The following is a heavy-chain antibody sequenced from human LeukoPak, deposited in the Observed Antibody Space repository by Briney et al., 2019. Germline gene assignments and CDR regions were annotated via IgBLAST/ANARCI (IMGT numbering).Heavy chain of an antibody. Sequence: GGSLRLSCAASGFTFSSYAMSWVRQAPGKGLEWVSAISGSGGSTYYADSVKGQFTISRDNSKNTLYLQMNSLKAEDTAVYYCAILPFVVVPAADYYYYYMDVWGKGTTVTVSS. D-gene: IGHD2-2*01. J-gene: IGHJ6*03. CDR2: ISGSGGST. CDR3: AILPFVVVPAADYYYYYMDV. V-gene: IGHV3-23*01. CDR1: GFTFSSYA.